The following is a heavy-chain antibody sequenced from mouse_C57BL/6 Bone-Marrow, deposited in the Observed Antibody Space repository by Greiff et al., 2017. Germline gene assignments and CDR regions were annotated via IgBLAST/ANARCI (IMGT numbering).Heavy chain of an antibody. J-gene: IGHJ2*01. V-gene: IGHV1-5*01. CDR1: GYTFTSYW. Sequence: GYTFTSYWMHWVKQRPGQGLAWIGAIYPGNSDTSYNQKFKGKAKLTAVTSASTAYMELSSLTNEDSAVYYCTREFSITTVVALDYWGQGTTLTVSS. CDR3: TREFSITTVVALDY. CDR2: IYPGNSDT. D-gene: IGHD1-1*01.